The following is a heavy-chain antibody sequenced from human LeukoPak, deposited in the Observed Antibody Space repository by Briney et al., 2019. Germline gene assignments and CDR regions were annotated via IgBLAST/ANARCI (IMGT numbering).Heavy chain of an antibody. CDR1: GGSISRYY. D-gene: IGHD3-3*01. V-gene: IGHV4-59*01. CDR3: ARVRYDFWSGGGHMDV. CDR2: IYYSGGT. J-gene: IGHJ6*02. Sequence: SETLSLTCTVSGGSISRYYWSWIQQPPGKGLEWIGYIYYSGGTNYNPSLKSRVTISVDTSKNQFSLKLSSVTAADTAVYYCARVRYDFWSGGGHMDVWGQGTTVTVSS.